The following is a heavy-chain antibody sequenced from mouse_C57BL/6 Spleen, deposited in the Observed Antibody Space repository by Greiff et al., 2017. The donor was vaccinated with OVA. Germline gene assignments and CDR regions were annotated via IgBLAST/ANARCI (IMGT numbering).Heavy chain of an antibody. CDR1: GYTFTSYW. CDR2: INPSNGGT. V-gene: IGHV1-53*01. J-gene: IGHJ3*01. D-gene: IGHD2-3*01. Sequence: QVHVKQPGTELVKPGASVKLSCKASGYTFTSYWMHWVKQRPGQGLEWIGNINPSNGGTNYNEKFKSKATLTVDKSSSTAYMQLSSLTSEDSAVYYCARADGYSWFAYWGQGTLVTVSA. CDR3: ARADGYSWFAY.